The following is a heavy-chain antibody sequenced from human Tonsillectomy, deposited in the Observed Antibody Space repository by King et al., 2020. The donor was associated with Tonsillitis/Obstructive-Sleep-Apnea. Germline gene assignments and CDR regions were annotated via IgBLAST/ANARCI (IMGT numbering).Heavy chain of an antibody. D-gene: IGHD2-2*01. J-gene: IGHJ5*02. V-gene: IGHV4-34*01. Sequence: VQLQQWGAGLLKPSETLSLTCAVYGGSFSGYYWSWIRQPPGKGLEWIGEINHSGSTNYNPSLKSRVTISVDTSKNQFSLKLSSVTAADTAVYYCARGVGSTSWYNWFDPWGQGTLVTVSA. CDR2: INHSGST. CDR1: GGSFSGYY. CDR3: ARGVGSTSWYNWFDP.